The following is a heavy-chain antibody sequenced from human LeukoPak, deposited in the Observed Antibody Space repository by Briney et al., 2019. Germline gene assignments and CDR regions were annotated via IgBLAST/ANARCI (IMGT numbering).Heavy chain of an antibody. D-gene: IGHD6-19*01. CDR2: LSGSGVRT. V-gene: IGHV3-23*01. CDR1: GFTFSSYG. J-gene: IGHJ4*02. CDR3: AKAEGYSTGWFSY. Sequence: PGGSLRLSCAASGFTFSSYGMHWVRQAPGKGLEWVSGLSGSGVRTDYADSVKGRFTVSRDISKDTLYLQMNDLRAEDTAVYYCAKAEGYSTGWFSYWGQGTLVTVSS.